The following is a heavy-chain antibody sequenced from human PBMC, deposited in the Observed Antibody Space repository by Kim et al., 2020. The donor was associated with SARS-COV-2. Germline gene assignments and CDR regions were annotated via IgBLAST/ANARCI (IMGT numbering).Heavy chain of an antibody. CDR3: ARGPITLMGTYPFDP. V-gene: IGHV4-59*01. CDR2: VFYSGIT. D-gene: IGHD1-20*01. J-gene: IGHJ5*02. Sequence: SETLSLTCSVFGGSISGYYWSWIRQSPDKGLAYIGFVFYSGITDYNPSFTNRVSMSVDTSKNNFSLKLNSVTAADTAVYYCARGPITLMGTYPFDPCGQG. CDR1: GGSISGYY.